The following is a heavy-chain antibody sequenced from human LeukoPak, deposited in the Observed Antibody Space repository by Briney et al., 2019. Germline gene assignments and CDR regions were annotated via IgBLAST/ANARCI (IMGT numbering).Heavy chain of an antibody. V-gene: IGHV4-61*02. CDR2: IYTSGST. D-gene: IGHD1-26*01. CDR3: ARDGGIVGATMPAEYFQH. J-gene: IGHJ1*01. Sequence: PSQTLSLTCPVSGGSISSGSYYWSWIRQPAGKGLEWIGRIYTSGSTNYNPSLKSRVTISADTSKNQFSLKLSSVTAADTAVYYCARDGGIVGATMPAEYFQHWGQGTLVTVSS. CDR1: GGSISSGSYY.